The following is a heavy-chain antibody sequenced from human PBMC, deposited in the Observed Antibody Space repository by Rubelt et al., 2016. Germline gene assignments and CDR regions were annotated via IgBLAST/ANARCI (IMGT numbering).Heavy chain of an antibody. CDR3: ARGYRSRTVGATIWYFDL. D-gene: IGHD1-26*01. CDR2: IYYSGST. J-gene: IGHJ2*01. Sequence: QVQLQEPGPGLVKPSQTLSLTCTVSGGSISSGGYYWSWIRQHPGKGLEWIGYIYYSGSTYYNPSFKSRVTISVDTSKNQFSLKLSSVTAADTAVYYCARGYRSRTVGATIWYFDLWGRGTLVTVSS. V-gene: IGHV4-31*03. CDR1: GGSISSGGYY.